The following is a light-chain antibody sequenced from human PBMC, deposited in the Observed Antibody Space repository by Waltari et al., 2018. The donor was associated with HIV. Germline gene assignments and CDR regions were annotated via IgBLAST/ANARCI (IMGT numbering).Light chain of an antibody. CDR1: SSDIGVYNY. Sequence: QSALTQPRSVSGSPGQSVTISCTGTSSDIGVYNYVSWYQQHAGKAPKLVIYEVPSRPSGVPVRFSGSKSGNTASLTISGLQPEDEADYHCCSYGGRRIFAGGTKLTVL. CDR3: CSYGGRRI. CDR2: EVP. J-gene: IGLJ2*01. V-gene: IGLV2-11*01.